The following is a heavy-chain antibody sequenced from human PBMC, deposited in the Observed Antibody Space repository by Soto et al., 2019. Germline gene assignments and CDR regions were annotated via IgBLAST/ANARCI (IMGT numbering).Heavy chain of an antibody. CDR2: LDYGRSA. V-gene: IGHV4-59*01. CDR1: GDSISSYY. D-gene: IGHD3-22*01. CDR3: AIRSMAVVPEY. J-gene: IGHJ4*02. Sequence: QVQLQESGPGLVKPSETLSLTCAVSGDSISSYYCMWIRQPPGKGLESIGYLDYGRSANYNPSLKSRVTLSVDTSTNQCSLTLSYMTAADTAVYYCAIRSMAVVPEYWGQGTLVTVSS.